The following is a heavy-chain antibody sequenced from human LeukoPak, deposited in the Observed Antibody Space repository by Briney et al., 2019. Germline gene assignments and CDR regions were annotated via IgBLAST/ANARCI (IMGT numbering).Heavy chain of an antibody. D-gene: IGHD6-19*01. CDR3: ARDTSSGWFDY. V-gene: IGHV1-2*02. J-gene: IGHJ4*02. CDR2: VNPNSGDT. CDR1: GYTFTGHY. Sequence: GASVKVSCNPSGYTFTGHYLHWVRQAPGQGLEWMGCVNPNSGDTNYAQKFQGSVTMTRDMSTSTVYMELSSLRSEDTAVYYCARDTSSGWFDYWGQGTLVTVSS.